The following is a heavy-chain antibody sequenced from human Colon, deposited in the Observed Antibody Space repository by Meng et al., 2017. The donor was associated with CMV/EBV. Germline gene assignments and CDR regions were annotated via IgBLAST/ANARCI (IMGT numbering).Heavy chain of an antibody. CDR2: ISFFGTGGNTI. V-gene: IGHV3-48*03. CDR3: ARVGRNCGGDCYDY. CDR1: GFTFSNFW. Sequence: GESLKISCTASGFTFSNFWMNWVRQAPGKGLEWVSFISFFGTGGNTISYADSVKGRFTISRDNAKSSLYLQMNGLRAEDTGVYYCARVGRNCGGDCYDYWGRGTLVTVSS. J-gene: IGHJ4*02. D-gene: IGHD2-21*01.